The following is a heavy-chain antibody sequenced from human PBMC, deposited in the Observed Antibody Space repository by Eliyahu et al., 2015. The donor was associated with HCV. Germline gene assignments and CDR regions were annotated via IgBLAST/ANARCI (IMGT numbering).Heavy chain of an antibody. CDR2: ISGSGGST. CDR1: GFTFSSYA. V-gene: IGHV3-23*01. J-gene: IGHJ4*02. Sequence: EVQLLESGGGLVQPGGSLRLSCAASGFTFSSYAMSWVRQAPGKGLGWVSAISGSGGSTYYADSVKGRFTISRDNSKNTLYLQMNSLRAEDTAVYYCGKDRYYYDNTWDYWGQGTLVTVSS. CDR3: GKDRYYYDNTWDY. D-gene: IGHD3-22*01.